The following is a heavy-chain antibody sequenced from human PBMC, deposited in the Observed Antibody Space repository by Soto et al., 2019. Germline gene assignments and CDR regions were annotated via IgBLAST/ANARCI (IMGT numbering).Heavy chain of an antibody. D-gene: IGHD6-13*01. CDR1: GFTFSCSA. CDR2: IRSKANSYAT. CDR3: TIYSSSWYEDY. J-gene: IGHJ4*02. Sequence: GGSLRLSCAASGFTFSCSAMHWVRQASGKGLEWVGRIRSKANSYATAYAASVKGRFTISRDDSKNTAYLQMNSLKTEDTAVYYCTIYSSSWYEDYWGQGTLVTVSS. V-gene: IGHV3-73*01.